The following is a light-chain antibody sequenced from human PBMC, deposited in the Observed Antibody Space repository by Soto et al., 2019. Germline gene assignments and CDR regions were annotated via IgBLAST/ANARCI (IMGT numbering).Light chain of an antibody. CDR2: LEGSGSY. J-gene: IGLJ2*01. V-gene: IGLV4-60*02. CDR1: SGHSSYI. CDR3: ETWDSNTRV. Sequence: QPVLTQSSSASASLGSSVKLTCTLSSGHSSYIIAWHQQQPGKAHRYLMKLEGSGSYNKGSGVPDRVSGSSSGADRYLTISHLQVEDEADYYCETWDSNTRVFGAGTKLTVL.